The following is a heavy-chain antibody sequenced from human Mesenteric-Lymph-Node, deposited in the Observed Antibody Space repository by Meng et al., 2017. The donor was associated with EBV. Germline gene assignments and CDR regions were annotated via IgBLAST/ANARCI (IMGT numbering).Heavy chain of an antibody. Sequence: QGQLVQSGAEVKKPGASVKVSCKASGYTFANFGITWVRQAPGQGLEWMGWISAYNANTDYAQTLQGRVTMTKDTSTSTAYMDLRSLRPDDTAVYYCARISDYDSSGLDYWGQGTLVTVSS. CDR1: GYTFANFG. V-gene: IGHV1-18*01. D-gene: IGHD3-22*01. CDR3: ARISDYDSSGLDY. CDR2: ISAYNANT. J-gene: IGHJ4*02.